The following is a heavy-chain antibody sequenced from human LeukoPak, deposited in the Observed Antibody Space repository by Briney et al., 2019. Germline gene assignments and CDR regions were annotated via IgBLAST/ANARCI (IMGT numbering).Heavy chain of an antibody. Sequence: GGSLRLSCAASGFTFTSYAMSWVRQPPGKGLEWVSAISGSGGGTYYADSVKGRFTISRDNSKSTLYLQMNSLRADDTAVYYCAPSPTTVTTTLYYFDYWGQGTLVTVSS. J-gene: IGHJ4*02. CDR2: ISGSGGGT. CDR1: GFTFTSYA. CDR3: APSPTTVTTTLYYFDY. D-gene: IGHD4-17*01. V-gene: IGHV3-23*01.